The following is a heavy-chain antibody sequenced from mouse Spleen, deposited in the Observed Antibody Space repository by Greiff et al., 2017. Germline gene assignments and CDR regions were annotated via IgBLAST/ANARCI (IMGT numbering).Heavy chain of an antibody. J-gene: IGHJ3*01. V-gene: IGHV1-64*01. CDR3: AREGTKSSWFAY. CDR1: GYTFTSYW. CDR2: IHPNSGST. Sequence: QVQLQQSGAELVKPGASVKLSCKASGYTFTSYWMHWVKQRPGQGLEWIGMIHPNSGSTNYNEKFKSKATLTVDKSSSTAYMQLSSLTSEDSAVYYCAREGTKSSWFAYWGQGTLVTVSA. D-gene: IGHD1-3*01.